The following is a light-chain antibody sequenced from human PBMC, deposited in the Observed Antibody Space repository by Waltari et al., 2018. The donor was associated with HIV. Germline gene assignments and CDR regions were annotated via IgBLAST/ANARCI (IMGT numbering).Light chain of an antibody. V-gene: IGKV3-11*01. CDR2: GAS. Sequence: PGERATLSCRASQSVSSNLAWYQQKPGQAPRLLIYGASNRATGIPARFSGSGSGTDFTLTISSLEPEDFAVYYCQQRGNWPWTFGQGTKVEIK. CDR3: QQRGNWPWT. CDR1: QSVSSN. J-gene: IGKJ1*01.